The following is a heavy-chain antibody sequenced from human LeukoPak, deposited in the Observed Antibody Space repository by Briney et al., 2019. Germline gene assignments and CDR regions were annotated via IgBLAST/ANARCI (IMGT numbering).Heavy chain of an antibody. J-gene: IGHJ4*02. CDR3: ARAGDCGGDCYFKFDY. Sequence: SVKVSCKASGGTFSSYAISWVRQAPGQGLEWMGGIIPIFGTANYAQKFQGRVTITADESTSTAYMELSSLRSEDTAVYYCARAGDCGGDCYFKFDYWGQGTLVTVSS. V-gene: IGHV1-69*13. CDR1: GGTFSSYA. CDR2: IIPIFGTA. D-gene: IGHD2-21*02.